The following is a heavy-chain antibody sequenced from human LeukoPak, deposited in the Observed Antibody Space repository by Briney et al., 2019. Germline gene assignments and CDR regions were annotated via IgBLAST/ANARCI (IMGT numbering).Heavy chain of an antibody. CDR1: GGTFSSYA. CDR2: IIPILGIA. J-gene: IGHJ4*02. V-gene: IGHV1-69*04. CDR3: ARGHDCSGGSCYPHYFDY. Sequence: ASVKVSCKASGGTFSSYAISWARQAPGQGLEWMGRIIPILGIANYAQKFQGRVTITADKSTSTAYMELSSLRSEDTAVYYCARGHDCSGGSCYPHYFDYWGQGTLVTVSS. D-gene: IGHD2-15*01.